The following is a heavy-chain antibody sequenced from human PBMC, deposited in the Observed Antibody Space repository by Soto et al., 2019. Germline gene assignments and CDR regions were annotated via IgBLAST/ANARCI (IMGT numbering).Heavy chain of an antibody. D-gene: IGHD6-25*01. CDR3: ARRPSNAATNWFDP. J-gene: IGHJ5*02. CDR2: IYYSGST. Sequence: SETLSLTCTVSGGSISSYYWSWIRQPPGKGLEWIGYIYYSGSTNYNPSLKSRVTISVDTSKNQFSLKLSSVTAADTAVYYCARRPSNAATNWFDPWGQGTLVTVSS. V-gene: IGHV4-59*01. CDR1: GGSISSYY.